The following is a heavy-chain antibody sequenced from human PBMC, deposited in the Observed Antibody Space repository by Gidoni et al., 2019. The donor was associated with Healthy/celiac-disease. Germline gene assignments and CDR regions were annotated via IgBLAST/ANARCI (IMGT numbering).Heavy chain of an antibody. V-gene: IGHV4-61*02. CDR3: AREAIFGVVTRHNWFDP. Sequence: QVQLQESGPGLVKPSQTLSLTCTVSGGSISSGSYYWSWIRQPAGKGLEWIGRIYTSGSTNYNPSLKSRVTISVDTSKNQFSLKLSSVTAADTAVYYCAREAIFGVVTRHNWFDPWGQGTLVTVSS. J-gene: IGHJ5*02. D-gene: IGHD3-3*01. CDR2: IYTSGST. CDR1: GGSISSGSYY.